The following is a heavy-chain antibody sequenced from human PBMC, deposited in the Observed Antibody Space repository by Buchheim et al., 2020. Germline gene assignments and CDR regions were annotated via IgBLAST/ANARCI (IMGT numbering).Heavy chain of an antibody. J-gene: IGHJ4*02. CDR3: AKASEHESSSWYLYYFDY. Sequence: EVQLLESGGGLVQPGGSLRLSCAASGFTFSSYAMSWVRQAPGKGLEWVSAISGSGGSTYYADSVKGRFTISRDNSKNTLYLQMNSLRAEDTAVYYCAKASEHESSSWYLYYFDYWGQGTL. V-gene: IGHV3-23*01. D-gene: IGHD6-13*01. CDR2: ISGSGGST. CDR1: GFTFSSYA.